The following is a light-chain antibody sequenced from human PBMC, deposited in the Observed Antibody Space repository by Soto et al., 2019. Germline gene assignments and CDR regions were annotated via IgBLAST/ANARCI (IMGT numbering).Light chain of an antibody. J-gene: IGLJ2*01. V-gene: IGLV1-51*02. CDR2: ENN. CDR3: GTWDFTLSAWV. CDR1: SSNIGNNY. Sequence: QAVVTQPPSVSAAPGQKVTISCSGTSSNIGNNYVSWYQHLPGTAPKLLIYENNKRPSGIPDRFSGSKSGTSATLVITGLQTGDEADYYCGTWDFTLSAWVFGGGTKLTVL.